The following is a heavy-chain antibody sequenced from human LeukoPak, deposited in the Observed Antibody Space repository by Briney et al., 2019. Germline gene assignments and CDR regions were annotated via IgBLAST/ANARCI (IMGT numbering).Heavy chain of an antibody. Sequence: GGSLRLSCAASGFTFDDYAVHWVRQAPGKGLEWVSGISWNSGSIGYADSVKGRFTISRDNAKNSLYLQMNSLRAEDTALYYCAKDKARWELLPDAFDIWGQGTMVTVSS. J-gene: IGHJ3*02. D-gene: IGHD1-26*01. CDR2: ISWNSGSI. CDR3: AKDKARWELLPDAFDI. V-gene: IGHV3-9*01. CDR1: GFTFDDYA.